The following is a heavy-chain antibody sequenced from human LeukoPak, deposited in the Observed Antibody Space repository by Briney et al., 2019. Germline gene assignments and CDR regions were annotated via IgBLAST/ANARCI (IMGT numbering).Heavy chain of an antibody. J-gene: IGHJ4*02. CDR3: ARRASGGWDVDY. V-gene: IGHV3-72*01. Sequence: PGGSLRLSCAASGFTFSDHYMDWVRQAPGKGLEWVGRSRNKANNYTTEYAASVKDRFTISRDDSKNSLYLQMNSLKTEGTAVYFCARRASGGWDVDYWGQGTLVTVSS. D-gene: IGHD6-19*01. CDR2: SRNKANNYTT. CDR1: GFTFSDHY.